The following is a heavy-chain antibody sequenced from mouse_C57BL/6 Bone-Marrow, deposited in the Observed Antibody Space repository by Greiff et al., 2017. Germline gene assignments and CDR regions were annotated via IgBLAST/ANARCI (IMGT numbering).Heavy chain of an antibody. CDR2: IYPRSGNT. V-gene: IGHV1-81*01. CDR3: ARGWLLWYFDV. J-gene: IGHJ1*03. D-gene: IGHD2-3*01. CDR1: GYTFTSYG. Sequence: QVQLQHSGAELARPGASVKLSCKASGYTFTSYGISWVKQRTGPGLEWIGEIYPRSGNTYYNEKFKGKATLTADKSSSTAYMGLRSLTSEDSAVDFCARGWLLWYFDVWGTGTTVTVSA.